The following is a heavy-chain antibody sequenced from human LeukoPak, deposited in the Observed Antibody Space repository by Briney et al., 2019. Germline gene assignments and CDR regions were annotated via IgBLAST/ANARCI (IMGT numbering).Heavy chain of an antibody. CDR2: IGSGGGTI. V-gene: IGHV3-48*04. CDR1: GFTFSSYS. J-gene: IGHJ4*02. D-gene: IGHD3-10*01. CDR3: ARDYASDY. Sequence: GGSLRLSCAASGFTFSSYSMNWVRQAPGKGLEWVSYIGSGGGTIYYADSVKGRFTISRDNAKNSLYLQMSSLRAEDTAVYYCARDYASDYWGQGTLVTVSS.